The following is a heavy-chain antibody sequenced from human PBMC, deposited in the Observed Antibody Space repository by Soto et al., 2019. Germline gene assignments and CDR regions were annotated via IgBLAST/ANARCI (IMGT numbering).Heavy chain of an antibody. CDR1: GYTFTNSG. CDR2: ISTDNGNT. CDR3: AGDQGIKTFGVYSMYYYGMDV. J-gene: IGHJ6*02. Sequence: QVQLVQSGAEVKKPGASVKVSCKASGYTFTNSGINWVRQAPGQGLEWMGWISTDNGNTNYAQHLQGRVSMTTDTSTSTAYEDLRSLRSDDTAVYYCAGDQGIKTFGVYSMYYYGMDVWGQGTTVTVSS. V-gene: IGHV1-18*01. D-gene: IGHD3-3*01.